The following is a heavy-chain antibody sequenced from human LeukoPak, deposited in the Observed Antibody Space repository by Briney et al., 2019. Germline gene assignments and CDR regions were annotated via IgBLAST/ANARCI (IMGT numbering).Heavy chain of an antibody. J-gene: IGHJ4*02. V-gene: IGHV1-69*04. CDR2: IIPILDVT. Sequence: ASVKVSCRASGGTFTNYAINWVRQAPGQGLEWMGRIIPILDVTNYAQKFQGRVTITADQSKSTAYMELSSLRSEDTAVYYCARGGGVDILTGFQYWGQGTLVTVSS. CDR1: GGTFTNYA. D-gene: IGHD3-9*01. CDR3: ARGGGVDILTGFQY.